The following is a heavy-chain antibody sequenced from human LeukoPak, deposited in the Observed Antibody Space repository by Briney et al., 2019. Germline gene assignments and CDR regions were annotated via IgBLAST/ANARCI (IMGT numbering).Heavy chain of an antibody. CDR3: ARETRTGTTIDY. CDR2: ISSSSSYI. J-gene: IGHJ4*02. CDR1: GFTFSSYS. V-gene: IGHV3-21*01. D-gene: IGHD1-7*01. Sequence: GGSLRLSCAASGFTFSSYSMNWVRQAPGKGLEWVSSISSSSSYIYYADSVKGRFTISRDNAKNSLYLQMNSLRAEGTAVYYCARETRTGTTIDYWGQGTLVTVSS.